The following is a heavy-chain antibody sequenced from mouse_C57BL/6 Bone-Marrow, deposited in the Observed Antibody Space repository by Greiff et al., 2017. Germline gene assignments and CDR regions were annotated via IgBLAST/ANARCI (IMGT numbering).Heavy chain of an antibody. D-gene: IGHD6-2*01. Sequence: EVKLLQSGGGLVQPGGSLKLSCAASGIDFSRYWMSWVRRAPGKGLEWIGEINPDSSTINYAPSLKDKFIISRDNAKNTLYLEMSKVRSEDTALYYCARGALCPYWYFDVWGTGTTVTVSS. V-gene: IGHV4-1*01. CDR3: ARGALCPYWYFDV. J-gene: IGHJ1*03. CDR2: INPDSSTI. CDR1: GIDFSRYW.